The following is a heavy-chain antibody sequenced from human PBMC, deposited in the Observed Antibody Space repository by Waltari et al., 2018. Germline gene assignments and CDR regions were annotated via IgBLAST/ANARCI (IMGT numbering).Heavy chain of an antibody. J-gene: IGHJ6*02. V-gene: IGHV4-4*07. CDR3: AREAMSNYYYGMDV. CDR2: IYTSGST. Sequence: QVQLQESGPGLVKPSETLSLPCTVSGGSISSYYWTWILPPAGKGLEWIGRIYTSGSTNYNPSLKSRVTMSVDTSKNQFSLKLSSVTAADTAVYYCAREAMSNYYYGMDVWGQGTTVTVSS. CDR1: GGSISSYY. D-gene: IGHD2-2*01.